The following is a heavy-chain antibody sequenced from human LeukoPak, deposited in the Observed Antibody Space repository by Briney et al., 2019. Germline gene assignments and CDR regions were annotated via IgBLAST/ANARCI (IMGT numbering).Heavy chain of an antibody. Sequence: ASVKVSCKASGYTFTSYGISWVRQAPGQGLEWMGWISAYNGNTNYAQKFQGRVTMTRNTSISTAYMELSSLRSEDTAVYYCARAGYYGSGSYLDYWGQGTLVTVSS. J-gene: IGHJ4*02. D-gene: IGHD3-10*01. V-gene: IGHV1-18*01. CDR2: ISAYNGNT. CDR3: ARAGYYGSGSYLDY. CDR1: GYTFTSYG.